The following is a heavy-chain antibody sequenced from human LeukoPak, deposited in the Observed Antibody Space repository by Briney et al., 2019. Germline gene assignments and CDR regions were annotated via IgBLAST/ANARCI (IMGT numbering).Heavy chain of an antibody. V-gene: IGHV4-30-2*01. CDR3: AVKIFALPLDP. CDR2: IYHSGST. Sequence: SETLSLTCAVSGGSISSGGYSWSWIRQPAGKGLEWIGYIYHSGSTYYNPSLKSRVTISVDRSKNQFSLKLSSVTAADTAVYYCAVKIFALPLDPWGQGTLVTVSS. J-gene: IGHJ5*02. CDR1: GGSISSGGYS. D-gene: IGHD3-3*01.